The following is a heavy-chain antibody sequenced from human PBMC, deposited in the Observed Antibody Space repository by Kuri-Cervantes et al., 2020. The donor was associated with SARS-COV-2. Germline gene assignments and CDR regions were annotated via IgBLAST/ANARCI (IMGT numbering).Heavy chain of an antibody. CDR2: ISFDGTNE. CDR1: GIIFSSYP. CDR3: ARAQYSSSWSEGYYYYMDV. D-gene: IGHD6-13*01. Sequence: GGSLRLSCVASGIIFSSYPMHWVRQAPGKGLEWVAVISFDGTNEDYADSVRGRFAISRDNSKDTLYLQMNSLRPEDTAVYYCARAQYSSSWSEGYYYYMDVWGKGTTVTVSS. V-gene: IGHV3-30*09. J-gene: IGHJ6*03.